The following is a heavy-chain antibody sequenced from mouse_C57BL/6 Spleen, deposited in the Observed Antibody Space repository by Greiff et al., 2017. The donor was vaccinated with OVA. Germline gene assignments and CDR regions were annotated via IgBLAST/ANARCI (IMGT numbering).Heavy chain of an antibody. CDR2: INPNNGGT. J-gene: IGHJ3*01. V-gene: IGHV1-18*01. Sequence: EVQLQQSGPELVKPGASVKIPCKASGYTFTDYNMAWVKQSHGKSLEWIGDINPNNGGTIYNQKFKGKATLTVDKSSSPAYMELRSLTSEDTAVYYCARPDSYYYGSSPWFAYWGQGTLVTVSA. D-gene: IGHD1-1*01. CDR1: GYTFTDYN. CDR3: ARPDSYYYGSSPWFAY.